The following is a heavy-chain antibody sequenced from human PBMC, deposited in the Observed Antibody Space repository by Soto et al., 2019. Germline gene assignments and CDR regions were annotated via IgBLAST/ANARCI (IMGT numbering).Heavy chain of an antibody. Sequence: QVTLKESGPVQVKPTETLTLTCTVSGFSLYNARMGVSWIRQPPGKALEWLAHLFSTGDKYYRTSLQSRLTISRDASGSQVVLTMTNMDPLDTGTYFCARLQRGVGTMWGTYSPMDIWGRGTTVPVSS. CDR2: LFSTGDK. D-gene: IGHD5-12*01. V-gene: IGHV2-26*01. CDR3: ARLQRGVGTMWGTYSPMDI. CDR1: GFSLYNARMG. J-gene: IGHJ6*02.